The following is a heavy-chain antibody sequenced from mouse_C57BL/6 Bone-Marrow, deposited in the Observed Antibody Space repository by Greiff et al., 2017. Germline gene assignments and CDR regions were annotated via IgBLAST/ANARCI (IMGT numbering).Heavy chain of an antibody. CDR2: IDPSDSYT. D-gene: IGHD4-1*01. CDR1: GYTFTSYW. CDR3: ARKKNWDDDY. V-gene: IGHV1-50*01. Sequence: VQLQQPGAELVKPGASVKLSCKASGYTFTSYWMQWVKQRPGQGLEWIGEIDPSDSYTNYNQKFKGKATLTVDTSSRTAYMQLSSLTSEDSAVYYCARKKNWDDDYWGQGTTLTVSS. J-gene: IGHJ2*01.